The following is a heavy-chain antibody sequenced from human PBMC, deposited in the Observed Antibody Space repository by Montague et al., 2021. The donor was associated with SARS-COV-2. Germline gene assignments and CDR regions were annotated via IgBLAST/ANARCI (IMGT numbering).Heavy chain of an antibody. CDR3: ARDLLRYCSSTSCYNDAFDI. V-gene: IGHV4-4*02. CDR1: GGSISSSNW. CDR2: IYHSGST. J-gene: IGHJ3*02. Sequence: SETLSLTCAVSGGSISSSNWWSWVRQPPGKGLEWIGEIYHSGSTNYNPSLKSRVTISVDKSKNQFSLKLSPVTAADTAVYYCARDLLRYCSSTSCYNDAFDIWGQGTMVTVSS. D-gene: IGHD2-2*01.